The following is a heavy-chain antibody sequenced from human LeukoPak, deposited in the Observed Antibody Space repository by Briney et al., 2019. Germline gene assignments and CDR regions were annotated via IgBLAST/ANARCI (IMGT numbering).Heavy chain of an antibody. CDR2: INPSGGST. Sequence: ASVKVSCKASGYTFTSYYMHWVRQAPGQGLEWMGIINPSGGSTSYAQKFQGRVTMTRDTSTSTVYMELSSLRSEDTAVYYCATVGTYYGSGSPGAPFLDYWGQGTLVTVSS. J-gene: IGHJ4*02. CDR1: GYTFTSYY. CDR3: ATVGTYYGSGSPGAPFLDY. D-gene: IGHD3-10*01. V-gene: IGHV1-46*01.